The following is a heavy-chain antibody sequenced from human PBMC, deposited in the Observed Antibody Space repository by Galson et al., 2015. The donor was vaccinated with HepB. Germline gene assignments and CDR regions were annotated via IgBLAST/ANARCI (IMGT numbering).Heavy chain of an antibody. J-gene: IGHJ5*02. CDR3: ARHGMGIPAAGTRGWFDP. D-gene: IGHD6-13*01. V-gene: IGHV4-39*01. CDR2: IYYSGNT. Sequence: SETLSLTCTVSGDSISSTNYYWRWIRQPPGKGLEWIGSIYYSGNTYYNPSLKSRVTISVDTSKRQFSLKVNSVTAADTAVYYCARHGMGIPAAGTRGWFDPWGQGTLVTVSS. CDR1: GDSISSTNYY.